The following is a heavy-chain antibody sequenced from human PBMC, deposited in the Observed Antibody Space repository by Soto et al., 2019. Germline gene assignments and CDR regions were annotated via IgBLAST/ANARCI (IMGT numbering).Heavy chain of an antibody. D-gene: IGHD2-15*01. CDR3: EAMNIVPLYFDH. V-gene: IGHV3-11*01. J-gene: IGHJ4*02. Sequence: GGSLRLSCAVSGLTFNEYYMSWIRQAPGKGLEWIAYISTGAINIYYADSVRGRFTVSRDNGRNSLHLQMDNLRAEDTAVYYCEAMNIVPLYFDHWGQGTAVTVSS. CDR2: ISTGAINI. CDR1: GLTFNEYY.